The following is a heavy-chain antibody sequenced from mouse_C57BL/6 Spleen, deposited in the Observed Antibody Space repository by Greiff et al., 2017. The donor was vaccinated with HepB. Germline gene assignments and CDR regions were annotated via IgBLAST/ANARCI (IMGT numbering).Heavy chain of an antibody. CDR3: ASLGMGAMDY. Sequence: EVQGVESGGDLVKPGGSLKLSCAASGFTFSSYGMSWVRQTPDKRLEWVATISSGGSYTYYPDSVKGRFTISRDNAKNTLYLQMSSLKSEDTAMYYCASLGMGAMDYWGQGTSVTVSS. CDR1: GFTFSSYG. D-gene: IGHD4-1*01. V-gene: IGHV5-6*01. CDR2: ISSGGSYT. J-gene: IGHJ4*01.